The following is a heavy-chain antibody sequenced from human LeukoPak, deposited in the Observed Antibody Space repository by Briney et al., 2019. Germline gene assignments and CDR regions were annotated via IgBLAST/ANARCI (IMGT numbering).Heavy chain of an antibody. CDR1: GGSISSSSYY. Sequence: SETLSLTCTVSGGSISSSSYYWGWIRQPPGKGLEWIGSIYYSGSTYYNPSLKSRVTISVDTSKNQFSLKLSSVTAADTAVYYCARSTYCGGDCYNGDAFDIWGQGTMVTVSS. V-gene: IGHV4-39*07. J-gene: IGHJ3*02. CDR2: IYYSGST. D-gene: IGHD2-21*01. CDR3: ARSTYCGGDCYNGDAFDI.